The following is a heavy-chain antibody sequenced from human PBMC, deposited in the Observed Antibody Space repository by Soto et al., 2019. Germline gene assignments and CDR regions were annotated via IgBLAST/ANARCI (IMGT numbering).Heavy chain of an antibody. Sequence: SETLSLTCTVSCGSISSGGYYWSWIRQHPGKGLEWIGYIYYSGSTYYNPSLKSRVTISVDTSKNQFSLKLSSVTAADTAVYYCAREAPDFYVPMDWGQGTLVTVSS. D-gene: IGHD3-10*02. CDR3: AREAPDFYVPMD. CDR1: CGSISSGGYY. V-gene: IGHV4-31*03. J-gene: IGHJ4*02. CDR2: IYYSGST.